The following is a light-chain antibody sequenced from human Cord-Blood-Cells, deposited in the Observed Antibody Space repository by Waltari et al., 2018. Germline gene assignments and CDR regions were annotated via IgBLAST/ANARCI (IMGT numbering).Light chain of an antibody. V-gene: IGKV1-39*01. CDR3: QPSYSTPYN. CDR1: QSMSSF. CDR2: AAS. Sequence: IQMTQSPSPLSASVGDRVTLTCRASQSMSSFLNWYQQRPGKAPKLLFYAASRLHSGVSSRFSGRGAGTDFTLSISSQQPEDFSTYCCQPSYSTPYNFNQGPTLTIK. J-gene: IGKJ2*01.